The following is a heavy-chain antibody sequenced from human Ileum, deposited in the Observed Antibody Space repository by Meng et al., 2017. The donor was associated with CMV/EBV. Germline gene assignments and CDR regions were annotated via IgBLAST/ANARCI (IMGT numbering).Heavy chain of an antibody. D-gene: IGHD2-15*01. CDR3: ARGYCSGATCYPYYFDY. CDR2: IHIGGTT. Sequence: QVHSKELGHGLVKPRETPSLPSTVSSESISRNYWNWIRQPAGKGLESIGRIHIGGTTDYNPSLKSRVTMSVDTSKNQLSLKLTSVTAADTAVYYCARGYCSGATCYPYYFDYWGQGTLVTVSS. J-gene: IGHJ4*02. CDR1: SESISRNY. V-gene: IGHV4-4*07.